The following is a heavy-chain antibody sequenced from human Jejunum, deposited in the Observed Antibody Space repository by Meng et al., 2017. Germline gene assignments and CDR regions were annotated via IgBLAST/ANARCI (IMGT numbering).Heavy chain of an antibody. Sequence: GESLKTPRAFSGFTFSCYYMSGVRQAAGKGLEWVAFIRNKANGGTTEQTTSVKGRFTSSRDDSRSITYLQMKSLKTEDTALYYGSRDSYYDSSGLPPLFYHYYYAVDVWGLGTMVTVSS. V-gene: IGHV3-22*01. J-gene: IGHJ6*02. D-gene: IGHD3-22*01. CDR2: IRNKANGGTT. CDR3: SRDSYYDSSGLPPLFYHYYYAVDV. CDR1: GFTFSCYY.